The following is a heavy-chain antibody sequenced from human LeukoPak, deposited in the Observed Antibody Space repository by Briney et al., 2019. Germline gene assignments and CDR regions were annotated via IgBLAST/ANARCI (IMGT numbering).Heavy chain of an antibody. CDR3: ARGLTIFGVVIEWVDY. CDR1: GFTFTNFD. J-gene: IGHJ4*02. V-gene: IGHV3-48*03. D-gene: IGHD3-3*01. CDR2: ITLRGTNV. Sequence: GGSLRLSCTVSGFTFTNFDMNWVRQAPGKGLEWVGYITLRGTNVYYADSVRGRFTISRDNAKNSLYLQMNSLRAEDTAVYYCARGLTIFGVVIEWVDYWGQGTLVTVSS.